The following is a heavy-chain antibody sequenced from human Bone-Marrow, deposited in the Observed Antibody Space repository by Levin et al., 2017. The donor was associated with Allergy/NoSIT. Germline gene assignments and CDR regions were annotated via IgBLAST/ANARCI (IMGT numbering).Heavy chain of an antibody. CDR1: GFSVRSHG. D-gene: IGHD2-2*01. CDR2: ISYDSIKK. CDR3: ATYCGSTSCLFDY. J-gene: IGHJ4*02. V-gene: IGHV3-30*03. Sequence: GGSLRLSCAASGFSVRSHGVQWVRQAPGKGLEWVAVISYDSIKKDYADSVKGRFTVSRDNPKNTVYLQMNSLRAEVTAIYYCATYCGSTSCLFDYWGQGTLVTVSS.